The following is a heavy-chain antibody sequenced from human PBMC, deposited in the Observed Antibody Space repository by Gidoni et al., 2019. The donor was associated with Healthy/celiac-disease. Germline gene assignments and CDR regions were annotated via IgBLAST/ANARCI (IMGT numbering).Heavy chain of an antibody. D-gene: IGHD3-10*01. V-gene: IGHV3-49*03. Sequence: EVQLVESGGGLVQPGRSLRLSCTASGFTFGDYAMSWFRQAPGKGLEWVGFIRSKAYGGTTEYAASVKGRFTISRDDSKSIAYLQMNSLKTEDTAVYYCTRASVGGSGSYYSNNWFDPWGQGTLVTVSS. CDR2: IRSKAYGGTT. CDR3: TRASVGGSGSYYSNNWFDP. CDR1: GFTFGDYA. J-gene: IGHJ5*02.